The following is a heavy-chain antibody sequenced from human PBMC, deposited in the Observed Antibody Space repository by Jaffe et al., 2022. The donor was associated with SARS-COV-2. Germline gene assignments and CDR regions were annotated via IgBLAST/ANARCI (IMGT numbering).Heavy chain of an antibody. D-gene: IGHD3-22*01. CDR1: GFTFGDYA. Sequence: EVQLVESGGGLVKPGRSLRLSCTASGFTFGDYAMSWFRQAPGKGLEWVGFIRSKAYGGTTEYAASVKGRFTISRDDSKSIAYLQMNSLKTEDTAVYYCTWGLYYYDSSGTNHAFDIWGQGTMVTVSS. V-gene: IGHV3-49*05. CDR2: IRSKAYGGTT. CDR3: TWGLYYYDSSGTNHAFDI. J-gene: IGHJ3*02.